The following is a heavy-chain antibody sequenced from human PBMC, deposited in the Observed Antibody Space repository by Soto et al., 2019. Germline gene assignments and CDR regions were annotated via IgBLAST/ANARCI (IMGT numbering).Heavy chain of an antibody. CDR3: AKYVTGPNTAFDI. V-gene: IGHV3-23*01. J-gene: IGHJ3*02. Sequence: PGGSLRLSCAASGFTFNTYAMSWVRQAPGKGLEWVSSISGSSGTTYYANSVKGRFTISSDNSKTTLSLQMNSLRAEDTAVYYCAKYVTGPNTAFDIWGQGTMVTVS. CDR2: ISGSSGTT. D-gene: IGHD2-21*02. CDR1: GFTFNTYA.